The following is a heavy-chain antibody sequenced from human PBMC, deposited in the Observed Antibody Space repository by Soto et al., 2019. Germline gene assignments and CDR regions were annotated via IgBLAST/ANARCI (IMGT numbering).Heavy chain of an antibody. CDR1: GFTFSSYY. D-gene: IGHD6-13*01. CDR3: GRLARGAAGGTX. V-gene: IGHV3-7*03. CDR2: IKQDGSEK. J-gene: IGHJ4*02. Sequence: PGGSLRLSCVASGFTFSSYYMMWARQVPGRGLEWLSKIKQDGSEKIYVDSVRGRFTISRDNDKESVYLQMDSLIADDTDVYFCGRLARGAAGGTXWGQGTLVTVSX.